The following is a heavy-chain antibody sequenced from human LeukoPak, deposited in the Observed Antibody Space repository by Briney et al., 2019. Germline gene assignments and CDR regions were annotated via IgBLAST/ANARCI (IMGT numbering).Heavy chain of an antibody. Sequence: KTSETLSLTCTVSGGSISSSSYYWGWIRQPPGKGLEWIGSIHYSGSTYYNPSLKSRVTISVDTSKNQFSLKLSSGTAADTAVYYCARDESSDYWGQGTLVTVSS. J-gene: IGHJ4*02. CDR3: ARDESSDY. D-gene: IGHD3-22*01. CDR1: GGSISSSSYY. CDR2: IHYSGST. V-gene: IGHV4-39*02.